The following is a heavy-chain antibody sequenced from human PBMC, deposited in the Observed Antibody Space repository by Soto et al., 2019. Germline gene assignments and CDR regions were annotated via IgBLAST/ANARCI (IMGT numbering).Heavy chain of an antibody. Sequence: QLQLQESGPGLVKPSETLSLTCTVSGGSISSSSYYWGWIRQPPGKGLEWIGSIYYSGSTYYNPSLKSRVTISADTSKNQFSLKLSSVTAADTAVYYCARHERGVGAKRGIFQHWGQGTLVTVSS. CDR3: ARHERGVGAKRGIFQH. CDR1: GGSISSSSYY. D-gene: IGHD1-26*01. J-gene: IGHJ1*01. CDR2: IYYSGST. V-gene: IGHV4-39*01.